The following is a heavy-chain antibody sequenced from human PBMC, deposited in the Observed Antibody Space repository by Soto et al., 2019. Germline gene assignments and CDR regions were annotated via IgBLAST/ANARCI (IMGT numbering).Heavy chain of an antibody. CDR2: ISDGGDLT. J-gene: IGHJ3*02. CDR3: ARRVIGSSRAFDI. Sequence: GGSLRLSCAASGFAFSSHPMSWVRQAPEKGLEGVAGISDGGDLTYNADSVRGRFTISRDNSRNTLYLQMNSLRAEDTAVYYCARRVIGSSRAFDIWGQGTMVTVSS. D-gene: IGHD3-10*01. V-gene: IGHV3-23*01. CDR1: GFAFSSHP.